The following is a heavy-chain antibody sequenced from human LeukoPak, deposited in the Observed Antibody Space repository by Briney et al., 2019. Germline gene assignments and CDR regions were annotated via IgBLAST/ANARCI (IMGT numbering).Heavy chain of an antibody. CDR1: GGTFSSYA. D-gene: IGHD3-3*01. CDR2: IIPIFGTA. V-gene: IGHV1-69*13. CDR3: ASPPRGRITIFGVVSAHEYFQH. Sequence: GASVKVSCKASGGTFSSYAISWVRQAPGQGLEWMGGIIPIFGTANYAQKFQGRVTITADESTSTAYMELSSLRSEDTAVYYCASPPRGRITIFGVVSAHEYFQHWGQGTLVTVSS. J-gene: IGHJ1*01.